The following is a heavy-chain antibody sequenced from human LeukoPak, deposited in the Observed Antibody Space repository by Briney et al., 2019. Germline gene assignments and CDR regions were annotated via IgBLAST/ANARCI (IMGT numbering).Heavy chain of an antibody. CDR1: GYTFTAHY. J-gene: IGHJ5*02. CDR3: ARGVGSSWFDP. CDR2: TNSDTGVT. D-gene: IGHD2-15*01. V-gene: IGHV1-2*02. Sequence: ASVKVSCKASGYTFTAHYVHWVRQAPGQGLEWVGCTNSDTGVTSCAQKFQGRVTMTRDTSINTAYMELSSLRCDDTAVYHCARGVGSSWFDPWGQGTLVAVPS.